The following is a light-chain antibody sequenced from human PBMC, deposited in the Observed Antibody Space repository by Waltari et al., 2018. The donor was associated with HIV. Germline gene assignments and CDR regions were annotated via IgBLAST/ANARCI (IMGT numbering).Light chain of an antibody. CDR2: DAS. J-gene: IGKJ5*01. V-gene: IGKV3-15*01. Sequence: ENVMTQSPATLSVSPGERVTFTCRASQNVNKNVACYQQKPVQAPRLLISDASSRATGGPATFSGSGSGTDFTLTISSLQSEDFAVYFCQQYANWPFTFGQGTRLEIK. CDR3: QQYANWPFT. CDR1: QNVNKN.